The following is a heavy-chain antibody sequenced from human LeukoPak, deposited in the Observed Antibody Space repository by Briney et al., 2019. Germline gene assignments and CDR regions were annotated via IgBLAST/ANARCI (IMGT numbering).Heavy chain of an antibody. Sequence: GGSLRLSCAASGFTFSSYWMSWVRQAPGKGLEWVSVIYSGGSAYYADSVKGRFTISRDNSKNTLYLQMNSLRAEDTAVYYCARDPGGGSYYPLGYFDYWGQGTLVTVSS. D-gene: IGHD1-26*01. CDR3: ARDPGGGSYYPLGYFDY. V-gene: IGHV3-53*01. J-gene: IGHJ4*02. CDR1: GFTFSSYW. CDR2: IYSGGSA.